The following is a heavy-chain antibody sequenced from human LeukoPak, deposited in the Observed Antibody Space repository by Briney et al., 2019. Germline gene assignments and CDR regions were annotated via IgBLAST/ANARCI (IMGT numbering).Heavy chain of an antibody. Sequence: TGGSLRLSCAASGFTFSSYWMNWVRQAPGKGLVWVSRIASDGSSTTYADSVKGRFSISRDNAKNTLYLQMNSLRVDDTAMYYCVGTIASRGSEYWGQGALVTVSS. V-gene: IGHV3-74*01. CDR2: IASDGSST. CDR3: VGTIASRGSEY. CDR1: GFTFSSYW. D-gene: IGHD6-6*01. J-gene: IGHJ4*02.